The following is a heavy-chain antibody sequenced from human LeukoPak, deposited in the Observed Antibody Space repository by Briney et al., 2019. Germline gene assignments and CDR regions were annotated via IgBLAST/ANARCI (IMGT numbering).Heavy chain of an antibody. D-gene: IGHD2-15*01. J-gene: IGHJ1*01. CDR3: ASDSYSPEYFQH. Sequence: GGSLRLSCAASGFSVSNNYMSWVRQAPGKGLEWVSVIYSGGSTFYADSVKGRFTISRDNSKNTLYLQMNSLRAEDTAVYYCASDSYSPEYFQHWGQGTLVTASS. CDR2: IYSGGST. CDR1: GFSVSNNY. V-gene: IGHV3-66*01.